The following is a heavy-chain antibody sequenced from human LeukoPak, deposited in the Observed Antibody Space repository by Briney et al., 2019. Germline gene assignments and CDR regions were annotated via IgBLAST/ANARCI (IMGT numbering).Heavy chain of an antibody. CDR1: GFTFSSYW. CDR2: IKQDGSEK. Sequence: GSLRLSCAASGFTFSSYWMSWVRQAPGKGLEWVANIKQDGSEKYYVDSVKGRFTISRDNAKNSLYLQMNSLRAEDTAVYYCARVPPNFLDCSSTSCHGGYFDYWGQGTLVTVSS. V-gene: IGHV3-7*01. J-gene: IGHJ4*02. CDR3: ARVPPNFLDCSSTSCHGGYFDY. D-gene: IGHD2-2*01.